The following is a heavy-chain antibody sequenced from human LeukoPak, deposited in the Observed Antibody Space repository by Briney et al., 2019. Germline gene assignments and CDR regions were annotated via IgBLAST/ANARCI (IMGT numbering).Heavy chain of an antibody. CDR2: ISAYNGNT. V-gene: IGHV1-18*01. D-gene: IGHD6-13*01. Sequence: ASVTVSCKASGYTFTSYGISWVRQAPGQGLEWMGWISAYNGNTNYAQRLQGRVTMTTDTSTSTAYMELRSLRSDDTAVYYCARGMAPYSSSWLPGDYWGQGTLVTVSS. CDR3: ARGMAPYSSSWLPGDY. CDR1: GYTFTSYG. J-gene: IGHJ4*02.